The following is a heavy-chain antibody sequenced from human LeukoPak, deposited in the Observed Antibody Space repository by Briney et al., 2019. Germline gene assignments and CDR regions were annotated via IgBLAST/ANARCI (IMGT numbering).Heavy chain of an antibody. CDR3: ARPQPAYIVGATRPSSPIDY. CDR2: INPNSGGT. Sequence: ASVKFSCKASGYTFTGYYMHWVRHAPGQGLEWMGWINPNSGGTNYAQKFQGRVTMTRDTSISTAYMELSRLRSDDTAVYYCARPQPAYIVGATRPSSPIDYWGQGTLVTVSS. V-gene: IGHV1-2*02. CDR1: GYTFTGYY. J-gene: IGHJ4*02. D-gene: IGHD1-26*01.